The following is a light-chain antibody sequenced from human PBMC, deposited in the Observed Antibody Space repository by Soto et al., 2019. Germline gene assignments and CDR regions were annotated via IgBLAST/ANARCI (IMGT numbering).Light chain of an antibody. Sequence: ALTQSPGTLSSSPGERATLSCRASQSFNSIYLAWYQQKPGQAPRLLIYGASSRATGIPDRFSGSGSGTDFTLTISRLEPEDFAVYYCHQYDSWTFGQGTKVDIK. V-gene: IGKV3-20*01. CDR1: QSFNSIY. CDR3: HQYDSWT. J-gene: IGKJ1*01. CDR2: GAS.